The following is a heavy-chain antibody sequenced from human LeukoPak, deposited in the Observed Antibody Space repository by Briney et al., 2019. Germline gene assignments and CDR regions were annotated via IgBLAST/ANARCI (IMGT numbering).Heavy chain of an antibody. D-gene: IGHD2-21*01. CDR2: IKAGNGDT. J-gene: IGHJ4*02. CDR3: ARDDCGDTCYPGGY. CDR1: GYIFTKYV. V-gene: IGHV1-3*01. Sequence: GASVKVSCKASGYIFTKYVVHWVRQAPGQRPEWMGWIKAGNGDTKYSQNFQDRLTITRDTSASTVYMELSSLTSEGTALYYCARDDCGDTCYPGGYWGQGTLVTVSS.